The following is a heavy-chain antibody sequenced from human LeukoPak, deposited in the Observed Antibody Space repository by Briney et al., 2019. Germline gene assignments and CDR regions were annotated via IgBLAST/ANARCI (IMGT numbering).Heavy chain of an antibody. CDR3: ARARANLYYYYGMDV. V-gene: IGHV3-53*01. CDR1: GFTVSSNY. CDR2: IYSGGST. Sequence: GGSLRLSCAASGFTVSSNYMSWVRQAPGKGLEWVSVIYSGGSTFYADSVKGRFTTSRDNSKNTLYLQMNSLRAEDTAVYYCARARANLYYYYGMDVWGQGTTVTVSS. J-gene: IGHJ6*02.